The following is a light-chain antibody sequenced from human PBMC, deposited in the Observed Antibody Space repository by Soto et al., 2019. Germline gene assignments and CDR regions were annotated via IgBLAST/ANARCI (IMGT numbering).Light chain of an antibody. V-gene: IGKV1-39*01. CDR3: QQSYNTPYT. CDR2: AGY. Sequence: IQMTQSPSSLSASVGDRVTITCRASQNIGNYLNWYQQTPGTAPKLLISAGYYLQNGVPSRFSGSESGSAFTLTISSLQPEDFATYFYQQSYNTPYTFVQGTKLDI. CDR1: QNIGNY. J-gene: IGKJ2*01.